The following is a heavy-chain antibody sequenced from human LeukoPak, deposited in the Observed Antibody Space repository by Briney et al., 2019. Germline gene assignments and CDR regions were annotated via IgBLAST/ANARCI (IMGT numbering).Heavy chain of an antibody. CDR2: VSYTGST. Sequence: SETLSLTCTVSGGPISSSTYYWGWIRQPPGRGLEWIASVSYTGSTTYNPSLKSRVTISVDTSKTQFSLKLSSVTAADTAVYHCARSRKYGAVTTYSWFDPWGRGTLVIVSS. D-gene: IGHD4-17*01. CDR1: GGPISSSTYY. CDR3: ARSRKYGAVTTYSWFDP. V-gene: IGHV4-39*01. J-gene: IGHJ5*02.